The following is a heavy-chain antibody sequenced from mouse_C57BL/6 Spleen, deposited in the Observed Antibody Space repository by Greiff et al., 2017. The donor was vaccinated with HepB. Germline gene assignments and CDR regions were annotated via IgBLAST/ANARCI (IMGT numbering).Heavy chain of an antibody. CDR1: GYTFTSYW. CDR3: ARSSITTVVATDFDY. V-gene: IGHV1-53*01. CDR2: INPSNGGT. D-gene: IGHD1-1*01. J-gene: IGHJ2*01. Sequence: QVQLQQPGTELVKPGASVKLSCKASGYTFTSYWMHWVKQRPGQGLEWIGNINPSNGGTNYNEKFKSKATLTVDKSSSTAYMHLSSLTSEDSAVYYCARSSITTVVATDFDYWGQGTTLTVSS.